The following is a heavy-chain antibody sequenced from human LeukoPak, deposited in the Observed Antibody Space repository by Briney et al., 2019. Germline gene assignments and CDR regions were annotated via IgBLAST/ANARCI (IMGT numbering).Heavy chain of an antibody. D-gene: IGHD1-26*01. J-gene: IGHJ6*03. V-gene: IGHV3-23*01. CDR3: AKGSLSGSYYYYYYYYMDV. CDR1: GFTFSSYG. Sequence: GGSLRLSCAASGFTFSSYGMSWVRQAPGKGLEWVSAISGSGGSTYYADSVKGRFTISRDNSKNTLYLQMNSLRAEDTAVYYCAKGSLSGSYYYYYYYYMDVWGKGTTVTISS. CDR2: ISGSGGST.